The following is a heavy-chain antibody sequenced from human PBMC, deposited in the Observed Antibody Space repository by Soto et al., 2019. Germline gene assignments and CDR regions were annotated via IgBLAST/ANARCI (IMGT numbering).Heavy chain of an antibody. D-gene: IGHD3-3*01. CDR1: GYTXTSYG. J-gene: IGHJ4*02. CDR2: ISVYNGNT. V-gene: IGHV1-18*01. Sequence: ASVKVSCKASGYTXTSYGISWVRQAPGQGPEWMGWISVYNGNTKYAEKLQGRVTLTTDTSTSTAYMELRSLRSDDTAVYYCARVYDFWSGYQTPFDYWGQGTLVTVSS. CDR3: ARVYDFWSGYQTPFDY.